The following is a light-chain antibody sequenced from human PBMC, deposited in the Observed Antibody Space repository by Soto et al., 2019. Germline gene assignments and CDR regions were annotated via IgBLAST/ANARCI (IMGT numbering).Light chain of an antibody. CDR1: QSISAN. V-gene: IGKV3D-15*01. Sequence: EIVLTQSPGTLSLSPGDRATLSCRASQSISANLAWYQQKPGQAPRLLIYGASNRATGIPARFSGSGSGTDFTLTISSLQSEDYAVYYCQQYNNWLSFGQGTRLEIK. CDR2: GAS. J-gene: IGKJ5*01. CDR3: QQYNNWLS.